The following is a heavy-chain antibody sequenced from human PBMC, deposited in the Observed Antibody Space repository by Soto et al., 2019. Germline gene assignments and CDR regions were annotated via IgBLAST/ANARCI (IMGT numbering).Heavy chain of an antibody. CDR2: IYYSGST. CDR1: GGSISSYY. V-gene: IGHV4-59*01. Sequence: SETLSLTCTVSGGSISSYYWSWIRQPPGKGLEWIGYIYYSGSTNYNPSLKSRVTISVDTSKNQFSLKLSSVTAADTAVYYCARDKSAPYSSGWSAHDAFDIWGQGTMVTVSS. CDR3: ARDKSAPYSSGWSAHDAFDI. J-gene: IGHJ3*02. D-gene: IGHD6-19*01.